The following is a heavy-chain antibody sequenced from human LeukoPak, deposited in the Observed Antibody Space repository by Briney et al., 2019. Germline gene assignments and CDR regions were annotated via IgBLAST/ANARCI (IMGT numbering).Heavy chain of an antibody. CDR1: GFTFSSYS. CDR3: VRDFVGPDDL. CDR2: SQSFTGTT. V-gene: IGHV3-48*01. D-gene: IGHD1-26*01. Sequence: AGGSLRLSCAASGFTFSSYSMNWIRQAPGKGLEWVSYSQSFTGTTSYADSVEGRFTISSDNAKNTLYLQMNSLRPEDTAVYYCVRDFVGPDDLWGQGTLVTVSS. J-gene: IGHJ5*02.